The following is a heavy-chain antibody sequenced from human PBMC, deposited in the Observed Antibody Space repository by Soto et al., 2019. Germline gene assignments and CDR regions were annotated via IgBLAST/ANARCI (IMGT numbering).Heavy chain of an antibody. J-gene: IGHJ6*02. V-gene: IGHV1-46*01. Sequence: ASVKVSCKASGYTFTSYYMHWVRQAPGQGLEWMGIINPSGGSTSYAQKFQGRVTMTRDTSTSTVYMELSSLRSEDTAVYYCARDDWGIAVAGTMDVWGQGTTVTVSS. CDR3: ARDDWGIAVAGTMDV. D-gene: IGHD6-19*01. CDR1: GYTFTSYY. CDR2: INPSGGST.